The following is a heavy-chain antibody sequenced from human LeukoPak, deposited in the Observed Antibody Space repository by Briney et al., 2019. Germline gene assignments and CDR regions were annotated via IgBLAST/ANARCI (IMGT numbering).Heavy chain of an antibody. V-gene: IGHV4-34*01. Sequence: PSETLSLTCAVYGGSFSGYYWSWIRQPPGKGLEWIGEINHSGSTNYNPSLKSRVTISVDTSKNQFSLKLSSVTAADTAVYYCATQYGSGSYYRPLNDYWGQGTLVTVSS. CDR2: INHSGST. CDR3: ATQYGSGSYYRPLNDY. CDR1: GGSFSGYY. J-gene: IGHJ4*02. D-gene: IGHD3-10*01.